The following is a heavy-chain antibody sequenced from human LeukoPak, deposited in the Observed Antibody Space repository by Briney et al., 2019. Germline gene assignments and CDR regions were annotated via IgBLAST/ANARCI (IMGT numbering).Heavy chain of an antibody. CDR1: GYTFTSYD. CDR2: MNPNSGNT. Sequence: ASEKVSCKASGYTFTSYDINWVRQATGQGLEWMGWMNPNSGNTGYAQKFQGRVTMTRNTSISTAYMELSSLRSEDTAVYYCARVILVRGVIHYYYYGMDVWGQGTTVTVSS. D-gene: IGHD3-10*01. CDR3: ARVILVRGVIHYYYYGMDV. J-gene: IGHJ6*02. V-gene: IGHV1-8*01.